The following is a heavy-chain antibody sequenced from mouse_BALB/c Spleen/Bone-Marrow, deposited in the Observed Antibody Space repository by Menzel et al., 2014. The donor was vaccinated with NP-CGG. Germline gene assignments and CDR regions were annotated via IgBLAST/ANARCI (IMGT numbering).Heavy chain of an antibody. J-gene: IGHJ2*01. Sequence: EVKVVESGGGLVKPGGSLKLSCAASGFAFSSYDMSWVRQTPEKRLEWVATISSGGSYAYYPDSVKGRFTISRDNARNTLYLQKSSLRSEDTALYYCARLLRLRYFDYWGQGTTLTVSS. V-gene: IGHV5-9*02. CDR2: ISSGGSYA. CDR3: ARLLRLRYFDY. D-gene: IGHD1-2*01. CDR1: GFAFSSYD.